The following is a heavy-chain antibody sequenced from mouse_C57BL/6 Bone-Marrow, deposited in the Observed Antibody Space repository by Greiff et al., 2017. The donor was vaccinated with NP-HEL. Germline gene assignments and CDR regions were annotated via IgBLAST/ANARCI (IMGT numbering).Heavy chain of an antibody. Sequence: QVQLQQPGAELVKPGASVKMSCKASGYTFTSYWITWVKQRPGQGLEWIGDIYPGSGSTNYNEKFKSKATLTVDTSSSAAYMQLSSLTSEDSAVYYYAREGSSYLGYYFDYWGQGTTLTVSS. J-gene: IGHJ2*01. D-gene: IGHD1-1*01. CDR1: GYTFTSYW. CDR2: IYPGSGST. CDR3: AREGSSYLGYYFDY. V-gene: IGHV1-55*01.